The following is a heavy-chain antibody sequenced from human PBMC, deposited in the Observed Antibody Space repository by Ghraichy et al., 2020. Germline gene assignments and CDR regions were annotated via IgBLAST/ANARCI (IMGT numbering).Heavy chain of an antibody. J-gene: IGHJ4*02. CDR3: AKDQFSTGWSSFDS. CDR1: GFTFSTYA. D-gene: IGHD6-19*01. Sequence: GGSLRLSCAASGFTFSTYAMSWVRQAPGKGLEWVSGISDSGGSTYYADSVKGRFTISRDNSKNTLYLQMNSLRAEDTAVYYCAKDQFSTGWSSFDSWGQGTLVTVSS. V-gene: IGHV3-23*01. CDR2: ISDSGGST.